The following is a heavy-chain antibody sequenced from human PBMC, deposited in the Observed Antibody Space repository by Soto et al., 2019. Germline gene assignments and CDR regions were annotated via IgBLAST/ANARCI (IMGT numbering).Heavy chain of an antibody. Sequence: PGESLKISRKGSGYSFTSYWSGWVRQIPGKGLEWMGIIYPGDSDTRYSPSFQGQVTISADKSISTAYLQWSSLKASDTAMYYCARRQQQLVITHDFDIWGQGTMVTVSS. CDR3: ARRQQQLVITHDFDI. CDR1: GYSFTSYW. CDR2: IYPGDSDT. J-gene: IGHJ3*02. D-gene: IGHD6-13*01. V-gene: IGHV5-51*01.